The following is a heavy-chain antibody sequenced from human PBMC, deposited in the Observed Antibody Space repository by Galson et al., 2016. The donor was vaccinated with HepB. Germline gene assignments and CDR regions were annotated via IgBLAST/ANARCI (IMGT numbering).Heavy chain of an antibody. CDR3: AGLLSAPYGMDV. CDR1: GYTFVTYG. Sequence: SVKVSCKASGYTFVTYGLHWVRQAPGQRPEWMGWINIANGNTEYSQRFQGRVPIIRDMSATTGYVELSSLRSEDTALYYCAGLLSAPYGMDVWGQGTTVTVSS. J-gene: IGHJ6*02. D-gene: IGHD2-15*01. CDR2: INIANGNT. V-gene: IGHV1-3*04.